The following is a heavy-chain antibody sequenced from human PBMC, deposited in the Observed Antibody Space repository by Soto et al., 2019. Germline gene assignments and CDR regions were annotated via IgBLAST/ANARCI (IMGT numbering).Heavy chain of an antibody. CDR3: ARNRYGGYDFDY. J-gene: IGHJ4*02. Sequence: QVQLQESGPGLVKPSGTLSLTCAVSSGSITSSNWWSWVRQPPGKGLEWIGEVSHTGNTNYIPSRKSRVTISVDKSRNHFSLRLSSVTAADTAVYYCARNRYGGYDFDYLGQASLVTVSS. CDR2: VSHTGNT. D-gene: IGHD5-12*01. V-gene: IGHV4-4*02. CDR1: SGSITSSNW.